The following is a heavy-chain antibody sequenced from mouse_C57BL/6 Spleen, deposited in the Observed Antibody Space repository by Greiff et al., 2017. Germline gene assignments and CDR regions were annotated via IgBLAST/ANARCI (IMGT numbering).Heavy chain of an antibody. CDR3: ARSGYYYDAGFAY. D-gene: IGHD2-4*01. CDR2: IYPGSGST. CDR1: GYTFTSYW. J-gene: IGHJ3*01. Sequence: QVQLQQSGAELVKPGASVKMSCKASGYTFTSYWITWVKQRPGQGLEWIGDIYPGSGSTNYNEKFKSKATLTVDTSSSTAYMQLSSLTSEDSAVYYCARSGYYYDAGFAYWGQGTLVTVSA. V-gene: IGHV1-55*01.